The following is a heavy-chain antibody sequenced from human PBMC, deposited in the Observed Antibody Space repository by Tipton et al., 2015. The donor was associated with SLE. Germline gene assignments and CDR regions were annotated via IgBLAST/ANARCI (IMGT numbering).Heavy chain of an antibody. J-gene: IGHJ3*02. CDR1: GYSISSGYY. Sequence: TLSLTCAVSGYSISSGYYWGWIRQPPGKGLEWIGSIYHSGSTYYNPSLKSRVTISVDTSKNQFSLKLSSVTAANTAVYYCARHRATVGDAFDIWGQGTMVTVSS. CDR3: ARHRATVGDAFDI. D-gene: IGHD1-26*01. CDR2: IYHSGST. V-gene: IGHV4-38-2*01.